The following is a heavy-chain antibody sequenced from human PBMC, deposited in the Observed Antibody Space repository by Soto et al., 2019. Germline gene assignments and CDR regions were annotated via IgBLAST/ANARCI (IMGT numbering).Heavy chain of an antibody. CDR2: ISYDGSNK. Sequence: GGSLRLSCAASGFTFSSYGMHWVRQAPGKGLEWVAVISYDGSNKYYADSVKGRFTISRDNSKNTLYLQMNSLRAEDTAVYYCAKDSSGIISTLRFLEWYSVAGTNWFDPWGQGTLVTVSS. J-gene: IGHJ5*02. CDR1: GFTFSSYG. V-gene: IGHV3-30*18. CDR3: AKDSSGIISTLRFLEWYSVAGTNWFDP. D-gene: IGHD3-3*01.